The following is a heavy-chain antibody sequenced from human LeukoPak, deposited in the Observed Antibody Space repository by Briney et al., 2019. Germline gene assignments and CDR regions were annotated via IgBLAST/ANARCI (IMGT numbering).Heavy chain of an antibody. J-gene: IGHJ3*02. CDR3: AATMVQGVQSVWDASDI. CDR1: GGSISSYY. D-gene: IGHD3-10*01. V-gene: IGHV4-4*07. Sequence: SETLSLTCTVSGGSISSYYWSWLRQPAGKGLEWLGRIYTSGSTNYNPSLKRRVTMSVDTSKNQFSLKLSSVTAADTAVYYCAATMVQGVQSVWDASDIWGQGSMVTVSS. CDR2: IYTSGST.